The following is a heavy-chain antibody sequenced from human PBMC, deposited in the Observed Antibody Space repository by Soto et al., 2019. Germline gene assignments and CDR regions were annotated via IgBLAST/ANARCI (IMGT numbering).Heavy chain of an antibody. CDR1: GYTFGSYG. D-gene: IGHD4-17*01. J-gene: IGHJ4*02. V-gene: IGHV1-18*01. CDR2: ISEYNGDT. CDR3: ATAYGVNSQPDD. Sequence: QVQLLQSGAEVKKPGASVKVSCKASGYTFGSYGINWVRQAHGQGLEWMGWISEYNGDTHFGQRFQDSLTMTTDTSTSTAYRALRRLRSDGPAAYYCATAYGVNSQPDDGGQGTLVTVSS.